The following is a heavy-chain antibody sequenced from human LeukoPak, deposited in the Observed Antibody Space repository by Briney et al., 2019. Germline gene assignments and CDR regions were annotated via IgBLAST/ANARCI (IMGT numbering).Heavy chain of an antibody. D-gene: IGHD2-21*02. CDR1: GFTFSSYS. CDR2: ISSSSSTI. J-gene: IGHJ5*02. CDR3: ARDLPYCGGDCSFGFDP. Sequence: GGSLRLFCAASGFTFSSYSMNWVRQAPGKGLEGVSYISSSSSTIYYADSVKGRFTISRDNAKNSLYLQMNSLRPEDTAVYYCARDLPYCGGDCSFGFDPWGQGTLVTVSS. V-gene: IGHV3-48*01.